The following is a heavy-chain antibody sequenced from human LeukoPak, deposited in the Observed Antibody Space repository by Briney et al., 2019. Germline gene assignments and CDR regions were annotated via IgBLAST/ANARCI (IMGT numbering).Heavy chain of an antibody. CDR2: INPSGHTA. J-gene: IGHJ5*02. D-gene: IGHD4-23*01. Sequence: ASVKVSSKASVFTFTMYYMHWVRQAPGQGLEWMGVINPSGHTANYAQRFQGRVTMTRDTPTSTVYMELSSLRSDDTATYYCVRDNSIADRGWWFDPGGQGTLVPVSA. V-gene: IGHV1-46*01. CDR3: VRDNSIADRGWWFDP. CDR1: VFTFTMYY.